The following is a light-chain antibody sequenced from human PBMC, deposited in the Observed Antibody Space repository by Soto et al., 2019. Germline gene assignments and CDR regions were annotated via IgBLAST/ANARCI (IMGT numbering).Light chain of an antibody. CDR1: QDISNY. CDR3: QQYDNLPPT. Sequence: DLQMTQSPSSLSASVGDRVTITCQASQDISNYLNWDQQKPGKAPKLLIYDASNLETRVPSRFSGSGYGTDFTVTISSLQPEDIATYDCQQYDNLPPTFGQGTKVEIK. V-gene: IGKV1-33*01. J-gene: IGKJ1*01. CDR2: DAS.